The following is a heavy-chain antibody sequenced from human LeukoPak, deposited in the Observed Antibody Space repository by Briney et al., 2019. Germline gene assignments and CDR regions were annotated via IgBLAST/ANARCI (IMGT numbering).Heavy chain of an antibody. V-gene: IGHV3-74*01. CDR1: GFTFSSYW. CDR2: INSDGSST. Sequence: GGSLRLSCEASGFTFSSYWMHWVRQAPGKGLVWVSRINSDGSSTSYADSVKGRFTVSRDNAKKTLYLQMNSLRAEDTAVYYCAKDWGYGEAGIDFWGQGTLVTVSS. D-gene: IGHD6-13*01. CDR3: AKDWGYGEAGIDF. J-gene: IGHJ4*02.